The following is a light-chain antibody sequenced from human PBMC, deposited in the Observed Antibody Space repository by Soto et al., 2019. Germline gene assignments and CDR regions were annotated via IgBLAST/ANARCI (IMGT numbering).Light chain of an antibody. J-gene: IGKJ3*01. V-gene: IGKV1D-13*01. CDR1: QGLNSN. Sequence: AIQLTQSPSSLSASVGDRVTITCRASQGLNSNLAWYQQKPGKAPKLLMYAASTLQKGVPSRFSGNGSGTDFTLTISSLQPEDFATYYCQQSCNYFTFGPGTKVDI. CDR2: AAS. CDR3: QQSCNYFT.